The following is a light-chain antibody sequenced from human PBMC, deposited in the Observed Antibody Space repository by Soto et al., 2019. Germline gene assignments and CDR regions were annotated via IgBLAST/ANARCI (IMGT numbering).Light chain of an antibody. V-gene: IGKV3-11*01. CDR2: DAS. CDR3: QHRSNWPRT. Sequence: EIVLTQSPATLSLSPGERATLSCRASQSVSTYLAWYKQKPGQAPRLLIYDASNRATGIPARFSGSGSGTAFTLSISSLEPEDCAVYYCQHRSNWPRTLGHGTKLEIK. CDR1: QSVSTY. J-gene: IGKJ2*01.